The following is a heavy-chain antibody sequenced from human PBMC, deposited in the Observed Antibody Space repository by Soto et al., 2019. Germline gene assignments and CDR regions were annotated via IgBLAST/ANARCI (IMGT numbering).Heavy chain of an antibody. V-gene: IGHV4-59*08. CDR1: GGSFSGYY. CDR3: ARQVYSSGWFDFDY. J-gene: IGHJ4*02. D-gene: IGHD6-19*01. CDR2: IYYSGST. Sequence: SETLSLTCAVYGGSFSGYYWSWIRQPPGKGLEWIGYIYYSGSTNYNPSLKSRVTISVDTSKNQFSLKLSSVTAADTAVYYCARQVYSSGWFDFDYWGQGTLVTVSS.